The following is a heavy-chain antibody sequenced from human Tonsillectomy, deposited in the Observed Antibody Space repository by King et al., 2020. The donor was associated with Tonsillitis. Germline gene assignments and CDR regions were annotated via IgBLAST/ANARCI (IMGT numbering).Heavy chain of an antibody. CDR3: ARDRPCSSASCYRGSWFDP. CDR2: INPSGGTT. Sequence: VQLVESGAEVKKPGASVKVSCKASGYTFTSYYMHWVRQAPGQGLEWMGMINPSGGTTSYAQKFQGRVTMTRDTSTNTVYMELSSLRSEDTAVYYCARDRPCSSASCYRGSWFDPWGQGTLVTVCS. J-gene: IGHJ5*02. V-gene: IGHV1-46*01. CDR1: GYTFTSYY. D-gene: IGHD2-2*02.